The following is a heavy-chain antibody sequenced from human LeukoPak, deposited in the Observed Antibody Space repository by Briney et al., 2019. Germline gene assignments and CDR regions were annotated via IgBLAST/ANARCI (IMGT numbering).Heavy chain of an antibody. D-gene: IGHD3-9*01. V-gene: IGHV4-61*02. CDR1: GGSISSGSYY. CDR2: IYTSGST. CDR3: ARAPRGYFDWSDAFDI. J-gene: IGHJ3*02. Sequence: SETLSVTCTVSGGSISSGSYYWSWIRLPAGKGPEWIGRIYTSGSTNYNPSLKSRVTISVDTSKNQFSLKLSSVTAADTAVYYCARAPRGYFDWSDAFDIWGQGTMVTVSS.